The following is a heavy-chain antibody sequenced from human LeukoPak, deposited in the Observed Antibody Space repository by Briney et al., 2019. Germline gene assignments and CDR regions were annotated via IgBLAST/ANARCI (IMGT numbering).Heavy chain of an antibody. V-gene: IGHV4-39*01. D-gene: IGHD2-8*01. CDR1: GGSISSNGYF. CDR3: ARAVYLAFDY. J-gene: IGHJ4*02. CDR2: VYYSGST. Sequence: SETLSLTFTVSGGSISSNGYFWGWIRQPPGKGLEWIGNVYYSGSTYYNPSLKSRVTISVDTSKNQFSLKLSSVTAADTAVYYCARAVYLAFDYWGQGTLVTVSS.